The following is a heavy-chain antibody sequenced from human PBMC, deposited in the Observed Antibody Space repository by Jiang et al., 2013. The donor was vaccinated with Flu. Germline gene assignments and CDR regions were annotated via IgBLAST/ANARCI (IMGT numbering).Heavy chain of an antibody. D-gene: IGHD2-2*01. Sequence: GSGLVKPSETLSLTCTVSGTSMSGYYWTWIRQPPGKGLEWLGYIYYTGSTNHNPSLKSRVTISEDTSKNQFSLRLSSVTAADTAIYYCAGGFGVVPGTRSAYDYLSYFDLWGQG. CDR1: GTSMSGYY. CDR2: IYYTGST. CDR3: AGGFGVVPGTRSAYDYLSYFDL. J-gene: IGHJ4*02. V-gene: IGHV4-59*01.